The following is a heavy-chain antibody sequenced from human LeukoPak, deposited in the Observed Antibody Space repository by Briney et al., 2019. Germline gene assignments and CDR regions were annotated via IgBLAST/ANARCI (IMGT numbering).Heavy chain of an antibody. V-gene: IGHV3-23*01. CDR2: ISGSGGST. CDR1: GFTFSSYG. J-gene: IGHJ4*02. Sequence: GGSLRLSCAASGFTFSSYGMSWVRQAPGKGLEWVSAISGSGGSTYYADSVKGRFTISRDNSKNTLYLQMNSLRAEDTAVYYCAFYYDSSGYYFNWGQGTLVTVSS. D-gene: IGHD3-22*01. CDR3: AFYYDSSGYYFN.